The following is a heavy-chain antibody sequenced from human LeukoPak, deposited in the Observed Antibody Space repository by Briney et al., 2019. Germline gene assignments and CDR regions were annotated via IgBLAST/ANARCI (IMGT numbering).Heavy chain of an antibody. Sequence: RGSLRLSCTASGFSFSNYWMHWVRQAPGKGLVWVSRINGDGSTTSYADSVKGRFTISRDNAKNTLYLQMNSLRADDTAVYYCVGDSPEWHPPLDYWGQGTLVTV. CDR2: INGDGSTT. CDR1: GFSFSNYW. V-gene: IGHV3-74*01. J-gene: IGHJ4*02. CDR3: VGDSPEWHPPLDY. D-gene: IGHD3-3*01.